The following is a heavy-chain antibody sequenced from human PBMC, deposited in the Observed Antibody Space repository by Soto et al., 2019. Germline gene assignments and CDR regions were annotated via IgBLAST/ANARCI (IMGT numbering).Heavy chain of an antibody. CDR3: ARVTASSSWYWGYYYGMDV. CDR2: IYHSGST. Sequence: QVQLQESGPGLVKPSGTLSLTCAVSGGSISSSNWWSWVRQPPGKGLEWIGEIYHSGSTNYNPSLKSRVTISVDTSKNQFSLKLSSVTAADTAVYYCARVTASSSWYWGYYYGMDVWGQGTTVTVSS. J-gene: IGHJ6*02. V-gene: IGHV4-4*02. D-gene: IGHD6-13*01. CDR1: GGSISSSNW.